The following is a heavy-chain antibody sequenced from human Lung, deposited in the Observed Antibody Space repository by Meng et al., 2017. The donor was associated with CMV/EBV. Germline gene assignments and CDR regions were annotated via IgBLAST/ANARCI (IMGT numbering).Heavy chain of an antibody. J-gene: IGHJ6*02. CDR2: ISYDGSNK. CDR1: GFTFSSYA. Sequence: LTXAASGFTFSSYAMHWVRQAPGKGLEWVAVISYDGSNKYYADSVKGRFTISRDNSKNTLYLQMNSLRAEDTAVYYCARDSGSSSFYYYYGMDVWGQGXTVTVSS. V-gene: IGHV3-30-3*01. CDR3: ARDSGSSSFYYYYGMDV. D-gene: IGHD6-6*01.